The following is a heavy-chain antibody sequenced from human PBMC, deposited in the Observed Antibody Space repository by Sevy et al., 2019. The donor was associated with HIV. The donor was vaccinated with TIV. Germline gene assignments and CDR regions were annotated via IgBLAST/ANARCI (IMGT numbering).Heavy chain of an antibody. CDR3: ARGGIVPAARPIYYYYGMDV. CDR2: IYPGDSDT. Sequence: GESLKISCKGSGYSFTSYWIGWVRQMPGKGLEWMGTIYPGDSDTRYSPSFQGQVTISADKSISTAYLQWSSLKASDTAMYYCARGGIVPAARPIYYYYGMDVWGQGTTVTVSS. CDR1: GYSFTSYW. V-gene: IGHV5-51*01. D-gene: IGHD2-2*02. J-gene: IGHJ6*02.